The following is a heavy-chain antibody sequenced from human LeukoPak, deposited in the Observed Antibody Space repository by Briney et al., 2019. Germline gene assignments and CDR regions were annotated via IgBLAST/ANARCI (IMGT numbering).Heavy chain of an antibody. CDR1: GGSISSYY. V-gene: IGHV4-4*07. J-gene: IGHJ5*02. D-gene: IGHD6-19*01. CDR3: ARASGWYLGNWFDP. CDR2: IYTSGST. Sequence: PSETLSLTCTVSGGSISSYYWSWIRQPAGKGLEWLGHIYTSGSTNYNPSLKSRVTMSVDTSKNQFSLKLSSVTAADTAVYYCARASGWYLGNWFDPWGQGTLVTVSS.